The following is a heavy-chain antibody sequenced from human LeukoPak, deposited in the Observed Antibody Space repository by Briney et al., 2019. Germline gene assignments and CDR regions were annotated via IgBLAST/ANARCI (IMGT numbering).Heavy chain of an antibody. V-gene: IGHV4-38-2*01. CDR1: GYSISSGYY. Sequence: SETLSLTCAVSGYSISSGYYWGWIRQPPGKGLEWIGSIYHSGRTYHNPSLKSRVTISVDTSKNQFSLKLSSVTAADTAVYYCARAGLRSFDYWGQGTLVTVSS. CDR2: IYHSGRT. J-gene: IGHJ4*02. CDR3: ARAGLRSFDY. D-gene: IGHD4-17*01.